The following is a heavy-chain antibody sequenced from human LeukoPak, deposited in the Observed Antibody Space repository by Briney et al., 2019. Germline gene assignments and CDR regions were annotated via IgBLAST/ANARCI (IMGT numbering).Heavy chain of an antibody. CDR2: ISDSGSTI. D-gene: IGHD4-17*01. J-gene: IGHJ4*02. CDR3: TRDLGGYGDYGTNFDY. V-gene: IGHV3-11*04. Sequence: PGGSLRLSCAASGFSFSDYYMSWIRQAPGKGLEWISYISDSGSTIYHVDSVKGRFTISRDNAKNSLYLQMNSLRAEDTAVYYCTRDLGGYGDYGTNFDYWGQGTLVTVSS. CDR1: GFSFSDYY.